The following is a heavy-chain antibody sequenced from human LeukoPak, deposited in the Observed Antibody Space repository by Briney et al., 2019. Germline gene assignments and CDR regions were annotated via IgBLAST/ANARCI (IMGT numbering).Heavy chain of an antibody. D-gene: IGHD2-2*01. V-gene: IGHV4-39*01. J-gene: IGHJ6*03. Sequence: SSETPSLTCTVSGGSISSSSYYWGWIRQPPGKGLEWIGSIYYSGSTYYNPSLKSRVTISVDTSKNQFSLKLSSVTAADTAVYYCARVIVVVPAAMSRYYYYYMDVWGKGTTVTVSS. CDR1: GGSISSSSYY. CDR2: IYYSGST. CDR3: ARVIVVVPAAMSRYYYYYMDV.